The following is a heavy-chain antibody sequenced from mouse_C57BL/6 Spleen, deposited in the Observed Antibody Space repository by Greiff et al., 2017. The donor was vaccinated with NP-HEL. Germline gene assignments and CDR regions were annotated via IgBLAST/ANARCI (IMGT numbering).Heavy chain of an antibody. CDR1: GFTFSSYA. CDR2: ISSGGDYI. Sequence: EVKLMESGEGLVKPGGSLKLSCAASGFTFSSYAMSWVRQTPEKRLEWVAYISSGGDYIYYADTVKGRFTISRDNARNTLYLQMSSLKSEDTAMYYCTRAHYYGSSSYAMDYWGQGTSVTVSS. D-gene: IGHD1-1*01. CDR3: TRAHYYGSSSYAMDY. V-gene: IGHV5-9-1*02. J-gene: IGHJ4*01.